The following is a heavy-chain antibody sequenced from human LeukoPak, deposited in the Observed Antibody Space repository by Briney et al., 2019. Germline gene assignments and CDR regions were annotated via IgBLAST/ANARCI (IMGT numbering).Heavy chain of an antibody. CDR1: GDSISSYY. CDR2: INHSGST. CDR3: ARGHHYYDSSGSLDY. Sequence: SETLSLTCTVSGDSISSYYWSWIRQPPGKGLEWIGEINHSGSTNYNPSLKSRVTISVDTSKNQFSLKLSSVTAADTAVYYCARGHHYYDSSGSLDYWGQGTLVTVSS. J-gene: IGHJ4*02. D-gene: IGHD3-22*01. V-gene: IGHV4-34*01.